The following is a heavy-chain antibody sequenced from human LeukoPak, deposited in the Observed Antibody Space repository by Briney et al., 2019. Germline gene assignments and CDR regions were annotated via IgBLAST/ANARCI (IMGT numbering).Heavy chain of an antibody. CDR3: ARGQLATVAHLDY. CDR1: GGSISSYY. Sequence: PSETLSLTCTVSGGSISSYYWSWIRQPPGKGLEWIGYIYYSGSTNYNPSLKSRVTISVDTSKNQFSLKLSSVTAADTAVYYCARGQLATVAHLDYWGQGTLVTVSS. D-gene: IGHD4-23*01. CDR2: IYYSGST. V-gene: IGHV4-59*01. J-gene: IGHJ4*02.